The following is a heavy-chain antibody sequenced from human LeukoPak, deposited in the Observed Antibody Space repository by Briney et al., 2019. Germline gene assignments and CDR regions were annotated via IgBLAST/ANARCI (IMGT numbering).Heavy chain of an antibody. CDR2: ISSSGPTI. V-gene: IGHV3-48*03. Sequence: GGSLRLSCAASGFIFSSYWMSWVRQAPGKGLEWISYISSSGPTIYYADSVKGRFTISRDNAKNSLYLQMNSLRAEDTAVYYCAELGITMIGGVWGKGTTVTISS. CDR1: GFIFSSYW. J-gene: IGHJ6*04. D-gene: IGHD3-10*02. CDR3: AELGITMIGGV.